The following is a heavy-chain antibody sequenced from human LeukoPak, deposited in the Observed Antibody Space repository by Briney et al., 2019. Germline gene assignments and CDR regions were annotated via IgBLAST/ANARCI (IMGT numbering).Heavy chain of an antibody. CDR1: GFTFSSDA. V-gene: IGHV3-23*01. Sequence: PGGSLRLSCAASGFTFSSDAMSWVRQAPGKGLEWVSTISGSGGSTYYADSVKGRFTISRDNSKNTLYLQMNSLRAEDTAVYYCAKGPGGYCSGGSCYEPYYLDYRGQGTLVTVSS. D-gene: IGHD2-15*01. CDR3: AKGPGGYCSGGSCYEPYYLDY. CDR2: ISGSGGST. J-gene: IGHJ4*02.